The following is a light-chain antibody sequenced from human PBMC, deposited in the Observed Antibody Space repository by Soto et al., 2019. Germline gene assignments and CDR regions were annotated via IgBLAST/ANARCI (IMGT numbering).Light chain of an antibody. V-gene: IGKV3-11*01. J-gene: IGKJ2*01. Sequence: EIVLTQCPVTLSLSPGERATLSCRASQTVSSYVAWYQQRHGQAPRLVIYDSSNRAPGVPARFSGSGSGTQFTLTISSLEPEDSAVYYCQQRYNRPPYTFGQGTKLEIK. CDR1: QTVSSY. CDR3: QQRYNRPPYT. CDR2: DSS.